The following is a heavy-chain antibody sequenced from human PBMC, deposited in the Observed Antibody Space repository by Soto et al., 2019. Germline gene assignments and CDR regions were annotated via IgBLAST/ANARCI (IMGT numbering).Heavy chain of an antibody. D-gene: IGHD2-2*01. CDR1: GYTFTSYG. Sequence: SVKVSCRASGYTFTSYGSSWGRQAPGQGLEWMGGISAYNGNTNYSQKLQGRVTMTTDTSTSTAYMELRSLRSDDTAVSSCARDLEYQLPFSYYYGMGVWGQGTTVIVSS. V-gene: IGHV1-18*01. CDR2: ISAYNGNT. CDR3: ARDLEYQLPFSYYYGMGV. J-gene: IGHJ6*02.